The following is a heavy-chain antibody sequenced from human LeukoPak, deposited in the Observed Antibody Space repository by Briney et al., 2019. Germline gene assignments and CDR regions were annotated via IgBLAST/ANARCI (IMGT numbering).Heavy chain of an antibody. CDR1: GYTFTSYD. CDR2: MNPNSGNT. V-gene: IGHV1-8*01. J-gene: IGHJ6*03. Sequence: ASVKVSCKASGYTFTSYDIKWVRQATGQGLEWMGWMNPNSGNTGYAQKFQGRVTMTRNTSISTAYMELSSLRSEDTAVYYCARGLRRTVPPKRVYYYYMDVWGNGTTATVSS. D-gene: IGHD4-17*01. CDR3: ARGLRRTVPPKRVYYYYMDV.